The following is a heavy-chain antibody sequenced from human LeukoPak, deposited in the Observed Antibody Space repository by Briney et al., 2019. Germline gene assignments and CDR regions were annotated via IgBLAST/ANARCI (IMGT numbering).Heavy chain of an antibody. J-gene: IGHJ4*02. CDR2: MNPNSGNT. CDR1: GYTFTSYD. D-gene: IGHD1-26*01. Sequence: ASVKVSCKASGYTFTSYDINWVRQATGQGLEWMGWMNPNSGNTGYAQKFQGRVTMTRDMSTSTAYMELSSLRSEDTAVYYCARDMGSRYSTDYWGQGTLVTVSS. V-gene: IGHV1-8*01. CDR3: ARDMGSRYSTDY.